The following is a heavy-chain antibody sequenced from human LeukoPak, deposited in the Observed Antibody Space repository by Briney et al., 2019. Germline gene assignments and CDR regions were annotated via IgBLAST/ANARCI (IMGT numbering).Heavy chain of an antibody. D-gene: IGHD6-19*01. CDR3: ARDSPIVQWLDGSYYFVY. CDR2: TYYRSKWYN. CDR1: GDSLSSNSAA. V-gene: IGHV6-1*01. J-gene: IGHJ4*02. Sequence: SQTLSLTCAISGDSLSSNSAAWNWTRPSPSRGREWLVRTYYRSKWYNDYAVSVKSRIPINPDTSKNQFSLQLNSVTPEDTAVYYCARDSPIVQWLDGSYYFVYWGQGTLVTVSS.